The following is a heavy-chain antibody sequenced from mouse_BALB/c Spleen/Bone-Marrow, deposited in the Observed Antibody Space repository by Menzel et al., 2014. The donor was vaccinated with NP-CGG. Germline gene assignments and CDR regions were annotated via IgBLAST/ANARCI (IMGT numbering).Heavy chain of an antibody. CDR2: ISNGGGST. CDR3: ARHNYDETWFAY. J-gene: IGHJ3*01. D-gene: IGHD2-4*01. V-gene: IGHV5-12*02. Sequence: VQLKESGGGLVQPGGSLKLSCATSGFTFSDYYMYWVRQTPEKRLEWVAYISNGGGSTYYPDTVKGRFTISRDNAKSTLYLQMSRLKSEDTAMYYCARHNYDETWFAYWGQGTLVIVSA. CDR1: GFTFSDYY.